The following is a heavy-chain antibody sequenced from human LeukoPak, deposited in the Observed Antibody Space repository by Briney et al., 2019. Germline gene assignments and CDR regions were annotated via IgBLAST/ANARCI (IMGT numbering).Heavy chain of an antibody. CDR1: GYSFTTYW. CDR3: ARRPGSYAFDI. D-gene: IGHD5-12*01. J-gene: IGHJ3*02. Sequence: GESLKTSCKASGYSFTTYWLGWVRQMPGKGLEWMGIIYPGDSDTRYSPSFQGQVTISADKSISTAYLQWSSLKASDTAMYYCARRPGSYAFDIWGQGTMVTVSS. CDR2: IYPGDSDT. V-gene: IGHV5-51*01.